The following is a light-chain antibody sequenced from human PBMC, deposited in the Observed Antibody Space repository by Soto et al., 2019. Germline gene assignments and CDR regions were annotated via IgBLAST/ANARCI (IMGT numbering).Light chain of an antibody. CDR1: QSVSSY. J-gene: IGKJ4*01. CDR3: QQRSNWPPDT. CDR2: DAS. V-gene: IGKV3-11*01. Sequence: EIVLTQSPATLPLSPRERATLSCRASQSVSSYLACYQQKPGQAPRLLIYDASNKATGIPARFSGSGSGTDFTLTISSLEPEDFAGYYCQQRSNWPPDTFGGGTKVEIK.